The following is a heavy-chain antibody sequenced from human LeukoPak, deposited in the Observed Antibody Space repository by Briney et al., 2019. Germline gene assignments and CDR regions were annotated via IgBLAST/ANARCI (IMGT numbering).Heavy chain of an antibody. Sequence: ASVKVSCKASGYNFTKYAMHWVRQAPGQRLEWLGWINAGNGKTKYSQELQGRVTITRDTSASTAYMELSSLRSEDTAVYYCARGGDGYNRDAFDIWGQGTMVTVSS. CDR1: GYNFTKYA. CDR2: INAGNGKT. J-gene: IGHJ3*02. CDR3: ARGGDGYNRDAFDI. D-gene: IGHD5-24*01. V-gene: IGHV1-3*03.